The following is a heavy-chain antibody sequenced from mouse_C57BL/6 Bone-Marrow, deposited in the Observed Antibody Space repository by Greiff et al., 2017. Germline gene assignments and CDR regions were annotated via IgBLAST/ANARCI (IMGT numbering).Heavy chain of an antibody. D-gene: IGHD2-1*01. J-gene: IGHJ4*01. CDR3: ARGNYYSYYAMDY. Sequence: QVQLKESGAELVRPGTSVKVSCKASGYAFTNYLIEWVKQRPGQGLEWIGVINPGSGGTNYNEKFKGKATLTADKSSSTAYMQLSSLTSEDSAVYFCARGNYYSYYAMDYWGQGTSVTVSS. CDR2: INPGSGGT. CDR1: GYAFTNYL. V-gene: IGHV1-54*01.